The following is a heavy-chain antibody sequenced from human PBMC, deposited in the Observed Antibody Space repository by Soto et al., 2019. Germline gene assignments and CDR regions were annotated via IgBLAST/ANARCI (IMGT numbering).Heavy chain of an antibody. CDR1: GYMFTGYN. Sequence: QVQLEQSGAEVKKAGASVKVSCKASGYMFTGYNMHWVRQAPGQGLERKGWINPNSGGTNYAQKFQGRATMTRDMSSSTAYMELSRLRSDDTAVYYCAREVTMVRGARVYGMDVWGQGTTVTVSS. D-gene: IGHD3-10*01. V-gene: IGHV1-2*02. J-gene: IGHJ6*02. CDR2: INPNSGGT. CDR3: AREVTMVRGARVYGMDV.